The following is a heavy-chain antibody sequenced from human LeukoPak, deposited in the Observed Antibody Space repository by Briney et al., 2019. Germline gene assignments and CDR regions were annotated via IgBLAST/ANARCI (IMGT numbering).Heavy chain of an antibody. D-gene: IGHD5-12*01. CDR1: GYTFTSYY. CDR3: VRYSGYDPFDY. J-gene: IGHJ4*02. CDR2: INPISGTT. Sequence: GASVKVSCKASGYTFTSYYMHWVRQAPGQGLEWMGLINPISGTTTYAQRFQGRVTMTWDTSTSTVYMKLSSLRSEDTAVYYCVRYSGYDPFDYWGQGTLVTVYS. V-gene: IGHV1-46*01.